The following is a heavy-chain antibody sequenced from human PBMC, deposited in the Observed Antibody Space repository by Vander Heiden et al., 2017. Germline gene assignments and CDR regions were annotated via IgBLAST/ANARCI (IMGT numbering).Heavy chain of an antibody. CDR3: ARDLVGGDYYGSGSYFDY. J-gene: IGHJ4*02. Sequence: QVQLQESGPGLVKPSQTLSLTCTVSGGSISSGGYYWSWIRQHPGKGLEWIGYIYYSGSTYYNPSLKSRVTISVDTSKNQFSLKLSSVTAADTAVYYCARDLVGGDYYGSGSYFDYWGQGTLVTVSS. V-gene: IGHV4-31*03. CDR1: GGSISSGGYY. CDR2: IYYSGST. D-gene: IGHD3-10*01.